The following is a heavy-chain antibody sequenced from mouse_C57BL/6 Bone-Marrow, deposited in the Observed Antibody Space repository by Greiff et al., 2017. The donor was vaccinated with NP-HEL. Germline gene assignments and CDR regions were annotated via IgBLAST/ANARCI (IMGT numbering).Heavy chain of an antibody. Sequence: VQVVESGPGLVAPSQSLSITCTVSGFSLTSYAISWVRQPPGKGLEWLGVIWTGGGTNYNSALKSRLSISKDNSKSQVFLKMNSLQTDDTARYYCARNYWVTTSWYFDVWGTGTTVTVSS. D-gene: IGHD2-2*01. V-gene: IGHV2-9-1*01. CDR3: ARNYWVTTSWYFDV. CDR2: IWTGGGT. CDR1: GFSLTSYA. J-gene: IGHJ1*03.